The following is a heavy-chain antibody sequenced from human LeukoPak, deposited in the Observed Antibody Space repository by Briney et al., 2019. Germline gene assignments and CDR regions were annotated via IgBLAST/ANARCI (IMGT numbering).Heavy chain of an antibody. CDR2: ISSSSSYI. CDR1: GFTFSSYS. Sequence: GRSLRLSCAASGFTFSSYSMNWVRQAPGKGLEWVSSISSSSSYIYYADSVKGRFTISRDNAKNSLYLQMNSLRAEDTAVYYCARYDFWSEGFDYWGQGTLVTVSS. J-gene: IGHJ4*02. D-gene: IGHD3-3*01. V-gene: IGHV3-21*01. CDR3: ARYDFWSEGFDY.